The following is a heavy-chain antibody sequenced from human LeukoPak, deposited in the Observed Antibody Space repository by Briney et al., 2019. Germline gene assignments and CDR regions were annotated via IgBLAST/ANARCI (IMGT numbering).Heavy chain of an antibody. Sequence: SETLSLTCTVSGGSLSSSSYYWGWIRQPPGKGLEWIGSIYYSGSTYYNPSLKSRVTISVDTSKNQFSLKLSSVTAADTAVYYCARHGGYCSSTSCRRNWFDPWGQGTLVTVSS. J-gene: IGHJ5*02. CDR1: GGSLSSSSYY. D-gene: IGHD2-2*03. V-gene: IGHV4-39*01. CDR2: IYYSGST. CDR3: ARHGGYCSSTSCRRNWFDP.